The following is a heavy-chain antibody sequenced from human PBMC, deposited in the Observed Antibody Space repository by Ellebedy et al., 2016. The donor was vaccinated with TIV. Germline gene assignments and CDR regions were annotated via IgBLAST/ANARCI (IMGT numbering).Heavy chain of an antibody. J-gene: IGHJ4*02. CDR1: GFTFSNAW. CDR3: TTVPHHLPIDY. CDR2: IKSKTDGGTT. Sequence: GESLKISCAASGFTFSNAWMSWVRQAPGKGLEWVGRIKSKTDGGTTDYAAPVKGKFTIPRDDSKNTLYLQMNSLKTEDTAVYYCTTVPHHLPIDYWGQGTLVTVSS. D-gene: IGHD1-14*01. V-gene: IGHV3-15*01.